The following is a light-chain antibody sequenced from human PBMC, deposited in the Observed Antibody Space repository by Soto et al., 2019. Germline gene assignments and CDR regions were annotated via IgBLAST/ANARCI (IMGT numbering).Light chain of an antibody. CDR1: QSVSSGY. CDR3: QQYGISQNT. V-gene: IGKV3-20*01. Sequence: ETVMTQYPGTLSSSPGERATLSCRASQSVSSGYLAWYQQKPGQAPRLLIFGASNRATGIPDRFTGSGSGTDFTLTISRLEPEDFSVYYCQQYGISQNTFGQGTKLEIK. J-gene: IGKJ2*01. CDR2: GAS.